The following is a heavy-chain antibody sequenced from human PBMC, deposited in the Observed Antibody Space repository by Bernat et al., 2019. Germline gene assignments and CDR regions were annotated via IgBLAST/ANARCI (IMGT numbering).Heavy chain of an antibody. D-gene: IGHD3-10*01. J-gene: IGHJ5*02. CDR3: ARGRVDYYGSVWFDP. V-gene: IGHV3-11*06. CDR1: GFTFSDYY. CDR2: ISSSSSYT. Sequence: QVQLVESGGGLVKPGGSLRLSCAASGFTFSDYYMSWIRQAPGKGLEWVSYISSSSSYTNYADSVKGRFTISRDNAKNSLYLQMNSLRAEDTAVYYCARGRVDYYGSVWFDPWGQETLVTVSS.